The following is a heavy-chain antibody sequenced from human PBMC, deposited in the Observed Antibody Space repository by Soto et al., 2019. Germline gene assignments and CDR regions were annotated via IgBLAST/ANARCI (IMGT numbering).Heavy chain of an antibody. V-gene: IGHV1-8*01. CDR1: GYTFTRYD. J-gene: IGHJ2*01. CDR3: ARGLVVVSATYWYFDL. D-gene: IGHD2-15*01. Sequence: QVQLVQSGAEVKKPGASVKVSCKASGYTFTRYDINWVRQAAGQGLEWIGWMNPNSGKVVYAQRFQGRVTMAGNTSISTAYMELSSLRSHDTAVYFCARGLVVVSATYWYFDLWGRGTLVSVSS. CDR2: MNPNSGKV.